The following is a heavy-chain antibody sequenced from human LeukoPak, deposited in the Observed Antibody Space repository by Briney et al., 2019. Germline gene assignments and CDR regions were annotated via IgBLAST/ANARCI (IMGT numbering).Heavy chain of an antibody. V-gene: IGHV1-18*01. D-gene: IGHD5-18*01. CDR3: ATSRRELWLSEEEF. J-gene: IGHJ4*02. Sequence: GASVKVSCKASGYTFTSYGISWVRQAPGQGLEWMGWISAYNGNTNYAQKLQGRVTMTTDTSTSTAYMELRSLRSDDTAVYYCATSRRELWLSEEEFWGQGTLVTVSS. CDR1: GYTFTSYG. CDR2: ISAYNGNT.